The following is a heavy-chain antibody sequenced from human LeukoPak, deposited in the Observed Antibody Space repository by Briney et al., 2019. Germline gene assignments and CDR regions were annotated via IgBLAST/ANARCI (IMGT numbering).Heavy chain of an antibody. Sequence: ASVKVSCKASGYTFTGYYMHWVRQAPGQGLEWMGWINPNSGGTNYAQKFQGRVTMTRDTSISTAYMELSRLRSDDTAVYYWARDLSWFGELLSPYYFDYWGQGTLVTVSS. D-gene: IGHD3-10*01. CDR2: INPNSGGT. CDR1: GYTFTGYY. CDR3: ARDLSWFGELLSPYYFDY. V-gene: IGHV1-2*02. J-gene: IGHJ4*02.